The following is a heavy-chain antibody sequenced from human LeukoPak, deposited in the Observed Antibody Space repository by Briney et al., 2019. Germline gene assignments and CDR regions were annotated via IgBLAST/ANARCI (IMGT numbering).Heavy chain of an antibody. Sequence: GGSLRLSCAASGFTFSSYAMHWVRQAPGKGLEWVAVISYDGSNKYYADSVKGRFTISRDNSKNTLYLQMNSLRAEDTAVYYCARDRYSSSWPDYWGQGTLVTVSS. V-gene: IGHV3-30-3*01. CDR2: ISYDGSNK. CDR1: GFTFSSYA. D-gene: IGHD6-13*01. J-gene: IGHJ4*02. CDR3: ARDRYSSSWPDY.